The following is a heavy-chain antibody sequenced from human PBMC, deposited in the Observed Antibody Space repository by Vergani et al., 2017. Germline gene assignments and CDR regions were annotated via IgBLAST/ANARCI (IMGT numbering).Heavy chain of an antibody. Sequence: QVQLQESGPGLVKPSEPLSLTCTVYGGSLINYYWSWVRPPPGKGLEWIGYIYSSGSTTYSPSLKSRLTMSVDPSKNQFSLKLRSVTLAETAVYYCARTIGHCSNSNCYNLAYWGQGTLVTVSS. CDR2: IYSSGST. J-gene: IGHJ4*02. CDR1: GGSLINYY. V-gene: IGHV4-59*01. D-gene: IGHD2-2*02. CDR3: ARTIGHCSNSNCYNLAY.